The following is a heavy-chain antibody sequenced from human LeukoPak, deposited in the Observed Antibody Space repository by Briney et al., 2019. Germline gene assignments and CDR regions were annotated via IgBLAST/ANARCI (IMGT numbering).Heavy chain of an antibody. CDR3: ARPHYSSSWYWFDP. Sequence: TLSLTCTVSGGSISSGGYYWSWIRQHPGKGLEWIGYIYYSGSTYYNPSLKSRVTISVDTSKNQFSLKLSSVTAADTAVYYCARPHYSSSWYWFDPWGQGTLVTVSS. CDR2: IYYSGST. CDR1: GGSISSGGYY. V-gene: IGHV4-31*03. J-gene: IGHJ5*02. D-gene: IGHD6-13*01.